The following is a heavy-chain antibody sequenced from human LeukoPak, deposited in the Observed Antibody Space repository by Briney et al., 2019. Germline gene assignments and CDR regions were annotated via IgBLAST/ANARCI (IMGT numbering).Heavy chain of an antibody. Sequence: ASVKVSCKASGCTFTSYDINWVGQATGQGLEWMGWMNPNSGNTGYAQKFRGRVTITRNTSISTAYMELSSLRSEDTAVYSCARGLIAARENYYYYYMDVWGKGTTVTVSS. D-gene: IGHD6-6*01. CDR2: MNPNSGNT. J-gene: IGHJ6*03. CDR3: ARGLIAARENYYYYYMDV. V-gene: IGHV1-8*01. CDR1: GCTFTSYD.